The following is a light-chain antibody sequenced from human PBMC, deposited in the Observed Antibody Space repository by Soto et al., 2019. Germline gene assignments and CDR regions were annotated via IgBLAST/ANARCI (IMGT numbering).Light chain of an antibody. V-gene: IGKV1-39*01. CDR2: AAS. J-gene: IGKJ1*01. CDR1: QSISSY. CDR3: QQSYSTPPWT. Sequence: DIQMTQSPSSLSASVGDRFTITCLSSQSISSYLNWYQQKPGKAPKLLIYAASSLQSGVPSRFSGSGSGTDFTLTISSLQPEDFATYYCQQSYSTPPWTFGQGTKVDI.